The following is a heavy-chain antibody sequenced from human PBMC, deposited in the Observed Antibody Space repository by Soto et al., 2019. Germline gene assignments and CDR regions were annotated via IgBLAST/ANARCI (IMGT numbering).Heavy chain of an antibody. J-gene: IGHJ4*02. CDR3: ARRHDYSPYFEY. Sequence: PGESLKISCKGSGYSFTSYWISWVRQMPGKGLEWMGRIDPSDSYTNYSPSFQGHVTISADKSISTVYLQWRSLKASDTAIYYCARRHDYSPYFEYWGQGTLVTVSS. V-gene: IGHV5-10-1*01. D-gene: IGHD4-4*01. CDR2: IDPSDSYT. CDR1: GYSFTSYW.